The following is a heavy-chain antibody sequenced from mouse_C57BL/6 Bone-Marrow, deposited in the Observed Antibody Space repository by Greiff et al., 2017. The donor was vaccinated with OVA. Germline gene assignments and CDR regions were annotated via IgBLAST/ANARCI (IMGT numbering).Heavy chain of an antibody. D-gene: IGHD2-3*01. CDR3: ARDDGYSDY. CDR2: IHPNSGST. CDR1: GYTFTSYW. Sequence: QVQLQQSGTELVKPGASVKLSCKASGYTFTSYWMHWVKQRPGQGLEWIGMIHPNSGSTNYNEKFKSKATLTVDKSSSTAYMQLSSLTSEDSAVYYCARDDGYSDYWGQGTTLTVSS. V-gene: IGHV1-64*01. J-gene: IGHJ2*01.